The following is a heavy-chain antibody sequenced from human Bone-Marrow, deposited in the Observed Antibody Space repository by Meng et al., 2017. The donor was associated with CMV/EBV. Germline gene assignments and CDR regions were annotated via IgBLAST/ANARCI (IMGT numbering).Heavy chain of an antibody. CDR2: IIPIFGTA. CDR3: ARDRGAATFDY. Sequence: QVQLGQSGAEVKKPGSLVKASCKASGGTFSSYAISWVRQAPGQGLEWMGGIIPIFGTANYAQKFQGRVTITADESTSTAYMELSSLRSEDTAVYYCARDRGAATFDYWGQGTLVTVSS. D-gene: IGHD6-13*01. V-gene: IGHV1-69*12. J-gene: IGHJ4*02. CDR1: GGTFSSYA.